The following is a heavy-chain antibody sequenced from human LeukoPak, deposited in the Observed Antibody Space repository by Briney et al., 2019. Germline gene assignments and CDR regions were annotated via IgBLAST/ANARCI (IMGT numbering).Heavy chain of an antibody. V-gene: IGHV3-23*01. CDR1: GFTFSSYA. CDR2: ISGTGNRT. J-gene: IGHJ4*02. Sequence: QPGGSLRLSCAASGFTFSSYAMGWVRQAPGKGLEWVSAISGTGNRTYYADSVKGRFTISRDNSKNTLYLQMNSLRAEDTAVYYCARDALHPSLIGYCSSTSCYFSGFDYWGQGTLVTVSS. D-gene: IGHD2-2*01. CDR3: ARDALHPSLIGYCSSTSCYFSGFDY.